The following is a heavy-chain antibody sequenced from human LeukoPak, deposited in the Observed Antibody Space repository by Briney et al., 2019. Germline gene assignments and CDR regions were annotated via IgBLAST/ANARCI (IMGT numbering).Heavy chain of an antibody. J-gene: IGHJ4*02. D-gene: IGHD6-6*01. CDR1: GYSFTSYW. CDR2: IYPGDSDT. CDR3: AISVSSSHNLAKYYFDY. Sequence: HGESLKISCKGSGYSFTSYWIGWVRQMPGKGLEWMGIIYPGDSDTRYSPSFQGQVTISADKSISTAYLQWSSLKASDTGMYYCAISVSSSHNLAKYYFDYWGQGTLVTVSS. V-gene: IGHV5-51*01.